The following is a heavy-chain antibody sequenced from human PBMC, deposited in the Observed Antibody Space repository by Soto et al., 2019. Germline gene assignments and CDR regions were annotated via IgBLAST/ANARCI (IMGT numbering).Heavy chain of an antibody. CDR3: AREGTTAPQDWFYYYGMDV. CDR2: IIPIFGST. D-gene: IGHD3-9*01. CDR1: GGTFSSYA. Sequence: QVQLVQSGAEVRKPGSSVKVSCKASGGTFSSYAITWVRQAPGQGLEWMGGIIPIFGSTNYAQKFQGRVTITADESTSTAYMELSSLRSEDTAVYYCAREGTTAPQDWFYYYGMDVWGQGTTVTVSS. V-gene: IGHV1-69*01. J-gene: IGHJ6*02.